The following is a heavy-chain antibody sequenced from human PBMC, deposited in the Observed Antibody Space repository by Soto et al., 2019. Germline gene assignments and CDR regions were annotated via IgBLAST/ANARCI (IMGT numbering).Heavy chain of an antibody. Sequence: PGGSLRLSCAASGFTFSSYAMSWVRQAPGKGLEWVSAISGSGGSTYYADSVKGRFTISRDNSKNTLYLQMNSLRAEDTAVYYCASNWEYRRSSKGYDAFDIWGQGTMVTVSS. D-gene: IGHD6-6*01. CDR1: GFTFSSYA. CDR3: ASNWEYRRSSKGYDAFDI. CDR2: ISGSGGST. J-gene: IGHJ3*02. V-gene: IGHV3-23*01.